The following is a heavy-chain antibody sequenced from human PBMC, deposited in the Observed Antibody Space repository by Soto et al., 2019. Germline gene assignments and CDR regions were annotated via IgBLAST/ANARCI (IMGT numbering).Heavy chain of an antibody. CDR3: AKAPISTAHYYMDV. J-gene: IGHJ6*03. Sequence: GESLKISCAASGFTFSSYAMSWVRQAPGKGLEWVSTISGSGDSTYYADSVKGRFTISRDNSKNTLYLQMNSLRAEDTAVYYCAKAPISTAHYYMDVWGKGTTVTVSS. CDR1: GFTFSSYA. CDR2: ISGSGDST. V-gene: IGHV3-23*01.